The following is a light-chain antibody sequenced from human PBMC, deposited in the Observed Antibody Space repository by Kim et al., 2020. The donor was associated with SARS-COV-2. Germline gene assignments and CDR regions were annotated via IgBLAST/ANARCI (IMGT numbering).Light chain of an antibody. J-gene: IGLJ1*01. CDR3: SSYAGTSGYV. V-gene: IGLV2-8*01. CDR1: SSDVGAYKY. CDR2: EVN. Sequence: GPSVTISCTGTSSDVGAYKYVSWYQQHPGKAPKLMIFEVNERPSGVPDRFSGSKSGNTASLTVSGLRAEDEADYYCSSYAGTSGYVFGTGTKVTVL.